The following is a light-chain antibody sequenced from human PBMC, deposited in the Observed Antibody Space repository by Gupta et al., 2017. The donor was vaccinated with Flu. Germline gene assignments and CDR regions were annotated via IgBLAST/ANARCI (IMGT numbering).Light chain of an antibody. V-gene: IGLV3-21*02. J-gene: IGLJ2*01. CDR3: QVEDINSDNVV. Sequence: GQTARIAVWGNNIGSKGVHWYQQRPGQAPVLFVYDDNARPSGIPERFFGSNSGNTATLTISRVEAGDEADYYCQVEDINSDNVVFGGGTKLTVL. CDR2: DDN. CDR1: NIGSKG.